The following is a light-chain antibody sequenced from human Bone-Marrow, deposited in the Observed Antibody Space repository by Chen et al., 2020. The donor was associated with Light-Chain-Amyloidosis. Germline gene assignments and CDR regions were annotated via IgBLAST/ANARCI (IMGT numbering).Light chain of an antibody. CDR3: ASWYDSLNALYV. CDR1: SSNIGTNT. CDR2: NTN. J-gene: IGLJ1*01. Sequence: QPALTQPPSASGTPGQRVTISCSVSSSNIGTNTVNWYQQLPGTAPKLLIYNTNKRPSGVPDRCSGSKSGTAASLAISGRQSDDEADYYCASWYDSLNALYVVGTGTKVTVL. V-gene: IGLV1-44*01.